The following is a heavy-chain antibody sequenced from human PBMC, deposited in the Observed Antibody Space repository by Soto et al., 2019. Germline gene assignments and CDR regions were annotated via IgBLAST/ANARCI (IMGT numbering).Heavy chain of an antibody. CDR2: ISSSSSTI. J-gene: IGHJ6*02. CDR3: ARDLSYYDSSGYDGYYYGMDV. Sequence: EVQLVESGGGLVQPGGSLRLSCAASGFTFSSYSMNWVRQAPGKGLEWVSYISSSSSTIYYADSVKGRFTISRDNAKHALYLQMNSLRDEDTAVYYCARDLSYYDSSGYDGYYYGMDVWGQGTTVTVSS. D-gene: IGHD3-22*01. V-gene: IGHV3-48*02. CDR1: GFTFSSYS.